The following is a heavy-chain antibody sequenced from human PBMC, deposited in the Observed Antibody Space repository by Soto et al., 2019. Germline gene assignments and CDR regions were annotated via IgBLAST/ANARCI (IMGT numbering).Heavy chain of an antibody. CDR1: GYTFTNYG. Sequence: KVSCKASGYTFTNYGISWVRQAPGQGLEWMGWISGYNGNTKYAQKLQGRVTMTTDTSTSTAHMELRSLRSDDTAVYYCARDTLKYSSGWKDSWGQGTRVTVSS. V-gene: IGHV1-18*04. J-gene: IGHJ4*02. CDR3: ARDTLKYSSGWKDS. CDR2: ISGYNGNT. D-gene: IGHD6-19*01.